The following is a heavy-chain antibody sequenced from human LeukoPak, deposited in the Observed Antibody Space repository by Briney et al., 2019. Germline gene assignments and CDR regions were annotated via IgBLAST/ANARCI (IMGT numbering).Heavy chain of an antibody. Sequence: VASVKVSCKASGYTFTAYSMHWVRQAPGQGLEWMGWINPNSGDTHYAQKFQGRVTMTRDTSISTAYMELSRLTSDDTAVYYCAPATMTYDYWGQGTLVTVSS. J-gene: IGHJ4*02. CDR3: APATMTYDY. V-gene: IGHV1-2*02. CDR1: GYTFTAYS. CDR2: INPNSGDT. D-gene: IGHD5-24*01.